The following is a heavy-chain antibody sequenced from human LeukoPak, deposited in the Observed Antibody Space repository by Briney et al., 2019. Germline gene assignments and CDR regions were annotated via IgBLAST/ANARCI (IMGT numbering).Heavy chain of an antibody. J-gene: IGHJ4*02. CDR3: VCETTAPL. Sequence: SETLSLTCTVSGGSISSYYWSWIRQPPGKGLEWIGYIFYSGSTNYNPSLKSRVTISVDTSKNQFSLKLSSVTAADTAVYYCVCETTAPLWGQGTLVTVSS. CDR2: IFYSGST. V-gene: IGHV4-59*08. D-gene: IGHD4-4*01. CDR1: GGSISSYY.